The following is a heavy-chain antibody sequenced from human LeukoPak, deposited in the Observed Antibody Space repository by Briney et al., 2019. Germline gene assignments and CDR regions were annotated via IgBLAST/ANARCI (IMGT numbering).Heavy chain of an antibody. CDR3: ATPVRDGYNEYFQH. CDR2: IIPIFGIA. CDR1: GGTFSSYA. D-gene: IGHD5-24*01. J-gene: IGHJ1*01. V-gene: IGHV1-69*04. Sequence: ASVTVSCKASGGTFSSYAISWVRQAPGQGREWMGRIIPIFGIANYAQKFQGRVTITADKSTSTAYMELSSLRSEDTAVYYCATPVRDGYNEYFQHWGQGTLVTVSS.